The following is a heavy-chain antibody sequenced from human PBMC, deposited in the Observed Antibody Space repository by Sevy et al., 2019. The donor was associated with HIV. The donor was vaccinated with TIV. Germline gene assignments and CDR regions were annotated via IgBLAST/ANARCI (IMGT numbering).Heavy chain of an antibody. V-gene: IGHV3-74*01. CDR3: ACVGMALVTKGEKKERYFQY. D-gene: IGHD2-21*02. CDR1: GFTFSSNW. Sequence: GGSLRLSCAASGFTFSSNWMHWVRQAPGKGLVWVSRINSDGSTTNYADSVKGRFTISRDNAKNTLYLQMNSLRAEDTSVYYSACVGMALVTKGEKKERYFQYWGQGTLVIVSS. CDR2: INSDGSTT. J-gene: IGHJ1*01.